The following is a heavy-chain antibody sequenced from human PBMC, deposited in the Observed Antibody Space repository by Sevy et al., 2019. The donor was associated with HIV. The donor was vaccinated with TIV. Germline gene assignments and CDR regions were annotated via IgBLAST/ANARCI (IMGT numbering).Heavy chain of an antibody. Sequence: GSLRLSCAASGFTFSSYAMSWVRQAPGKGLEWVSTFSFGCGKINYADSVKGRFTISRDNSKNTLYLQMHSLRAEDMAVYYCAREGCSKPHDYWGQGTLVTVSS. V-gene: IGHV3-23*01. D-gene: IGHD3-10*02. CDR1: GFTFSSYA. CDR3: AREGCSKPHDY. J-gene: IGHJ4*02. CDR2: FSFGCGKI.